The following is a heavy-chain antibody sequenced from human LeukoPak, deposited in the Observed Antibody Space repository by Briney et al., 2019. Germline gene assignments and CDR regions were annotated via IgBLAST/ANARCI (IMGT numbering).Heavy chain of an antibody. CDR1: GGTFSSYA. CDR3: ASIVVVPAAIHKMGNWFDP. J-gene: IGHJ5*02. Sequence: SVKVSCKASGGTFSSYAISWVRQAPGQGLEWMGGIIPIFGTANYAQKFQGRVTITANDSTSTAYMELSSLRSEDTAVYYCASIVVVPAAIHKMGNWFDPWGQGTLVTVSS. CDR2: IIPIFGTA. D-gene: IGHD2-2*01. V-gene: IGHV1-69*01.